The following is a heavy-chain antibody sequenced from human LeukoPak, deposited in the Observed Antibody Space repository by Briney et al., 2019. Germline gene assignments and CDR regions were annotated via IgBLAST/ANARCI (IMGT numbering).Heavy chain of an antibody. CDR3: ARARWLDAFDI. V-gene: IGHV4-59*01. Sequence: SETLSLTCTVSGGSISSYYWSWIRQPPRKGLEWIGYIYYSGSTNYNPSLKSRVTISVDTSKNQFSLKLSSVTAADTAAYYCARARWLDAFDIWGQGTMVTVSS. D-gene: IGHD5-24*01. CDR1: GGSISSYY. J-gene: IGHJ3*02. CDR2: IYYSGST.